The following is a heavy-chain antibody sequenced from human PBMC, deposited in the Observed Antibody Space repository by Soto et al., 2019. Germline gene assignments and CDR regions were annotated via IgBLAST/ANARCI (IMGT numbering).Heavy chain of an antibody. CDR3: ARDFGGYSFIMDV. V-gene: IGHV1-69*13. CDR2: IIPIFGTA. CDR1: GGTFSSYA. Sequence: GASVKVSCKASGGTFSSYAISWVRQAPGQGLEWMGGIIPIFGTANYAQKFQGRVTITADESTSTAYMELSSLRSEDTAVYYCARDFGGYSFIMDVWGQGTTVTVSS. D-gene: IGHD5-18*01. J-gene: IGHJ6*02.